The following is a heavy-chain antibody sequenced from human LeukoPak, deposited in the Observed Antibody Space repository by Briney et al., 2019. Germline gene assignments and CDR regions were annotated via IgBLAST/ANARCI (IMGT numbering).Heavy chain of an antibody. CDR1: AGTLSSYA. J-gene: IGHJ4*02. CDR2: IIPIISTA. V-gene: IGHV1-69*01. Sequence: ASVKASCKPSAGTLSSYAISWVRQAPGQELECMGGIIPIISTANHAKKFQARVTITAHETPRTACIALSSLRSEDTAVYNCARDSSSGWHKFVYYFYCWGEGRLVGV. D-gene: IGHD6-19*01. CDR3: ARDSSSGWHKFVYYFYC.